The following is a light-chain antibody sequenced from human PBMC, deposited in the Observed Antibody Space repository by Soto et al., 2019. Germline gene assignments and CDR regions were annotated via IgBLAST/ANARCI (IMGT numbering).Light chain of an antibody. J-gene: IGKJ5*01. CDR1: QSVGSN. CDR3: QQYNNWPPVT. V-gene: IGKV3-15*01. Sequence: EIVMPKSTATLSVSPGGRATLSCRASQSVGSNLAWYQQKAGQAPRLLIYGASTRATGIPARFSGSGSGTEFTLTISSLQSEDFALYYCQQYNNWPPVTFGQGTRLEIK. CDR2: GAS.